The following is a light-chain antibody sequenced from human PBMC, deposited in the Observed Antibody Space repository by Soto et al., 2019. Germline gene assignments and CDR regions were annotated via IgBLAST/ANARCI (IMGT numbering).Light chain of an antibody. J-gene: IGLJ1*01. CDR3: SSYAGTAYV. CDR1: SSDVGGYNY. CDR2: EVT. V-gene: IGLV2-8*01. Sequence: ALTQPPSASGSPGQSVTISCTGTSSDVGGYNYVSWYQQHPGKAPKLMIYEVTKRPSGVPDRFSGSKSGNTASLTVSGLQAEDEADYYCSSYAGTAYVFGTGTKVTVL.